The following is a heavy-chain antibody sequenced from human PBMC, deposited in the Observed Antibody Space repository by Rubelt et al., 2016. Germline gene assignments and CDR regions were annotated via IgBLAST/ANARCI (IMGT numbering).Heavy chain of an antibody. V-gene: IGHV3-23*01. Sequence: GGSLRLSCAASGISFSSYAMRWVRQAPGKGLEWVSAISGSGGSTYYADSVKGRFTISRDNSKNTLYLQMNSLRAEDTAVYYCANDYDSSGYYGGLDYWGQGTLVTVSS. D-gene: IGHD3-22*01. CDR1: GISFSSYA. CDR2: ISGSGGST. J-gene: IGHJ4*02. CDR3: ANDYDSSGYYGGLDY.